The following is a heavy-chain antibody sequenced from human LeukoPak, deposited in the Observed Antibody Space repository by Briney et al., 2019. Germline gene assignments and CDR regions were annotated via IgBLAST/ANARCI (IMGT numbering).Heavy chain of an antibody. J-gene: IGHJ4*02. D-gene: IGHD6-13*01. CDR2: IYYSGST. CDR3: ARVSIAAAGTIGLSFDY. CDR1: GGSISSYY. Sequence: PSETLSLTCTVSGGSISSYYWSWIRQPPGKGLEWIGYIYYSGSTNYNPSLKSRVTISVDTSKNQFSLKLSSVTAADTAVYYCARVSIAAAGTIGLSFDYWGQGTLVTVSS. V-gene: IGHV4-59*01.